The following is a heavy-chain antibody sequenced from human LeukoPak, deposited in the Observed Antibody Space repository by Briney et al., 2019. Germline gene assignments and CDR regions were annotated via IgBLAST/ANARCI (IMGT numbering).Heavy chain of an antibody. CDR1: WLTFSYYS. CDR3: AGHPITSPYSSGWLGYFDY. CDR2: MWYDGSNK. Sequence: PGGSLRLFCAASWLTFSYYSMLGVRQAPRKGLAWVAGMWYDGSNKYYPDSVKGRFTLSRDNAKNTLHLQVNSLRAEDTAVYYCAGHPITSPYSSGWLGYFDYWGQGTLVTVSS. V-gene: IGHV3-33*01. D-gene: IGHD6-19*01. J-gene: IGHJ4*02.